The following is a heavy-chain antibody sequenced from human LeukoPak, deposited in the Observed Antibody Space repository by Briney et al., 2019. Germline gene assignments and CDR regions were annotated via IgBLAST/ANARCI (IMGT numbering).Heavy chain of an antibody. CDR1: GGSISSYY. V-gene: IGHV4-59*01. J-gene: IGHJ3*02. CDR2: IYYSGST. CDR3: ARVSDDILGPADAFDI. D-gene: IGHD3-9*01. Sequence: PSETLSLTCTVSGGSISSYYWSWIRQPPGKGLEWIGYIYYSGSTNYNPSLKSRVTISVDTSKNQFSLKLSSVTAADTAVYYCARVSDDILGPADAFDIWGQGTMVTVSS.